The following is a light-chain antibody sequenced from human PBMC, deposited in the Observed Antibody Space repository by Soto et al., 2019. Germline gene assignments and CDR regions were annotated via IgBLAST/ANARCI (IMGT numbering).Light chain of an antibody. CDR1: SSDVGSYNL. J-gene: IGLJ3*02. V-gene: IGLV2-23*02. Sequence: QSVLTQPASVSGSPGQSITISCIGTSSDVGSYNLVSWYQHHPGKAPALMIYEVNKRPSGVSHRFSGSKSGNTASLTISGLQAEDEADYYCCSRVGGFNWVFGGGTKLTVL. CDR2: EVN. CDR3: CSRVGGFNWV.